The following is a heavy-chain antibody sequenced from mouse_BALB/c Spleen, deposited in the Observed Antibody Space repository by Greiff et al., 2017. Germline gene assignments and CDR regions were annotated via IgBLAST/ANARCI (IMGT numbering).Heavy chain of an antibody. D-gene: IGHD2-14*01. CDR2: IRNKANGYTT. J-gene: IGHJ2*01. CDR3: ARDGNYRYGGGYFDY. V-gene: IGHV7-3*02. CDR1: GFTFTDYY. Sequence: EVKLVESGGGLVQPGGSLRLSCATSGFTFTDYYMSWVRQPPGKALEWLGFIRNKANGYTTEYSASVKGRFTISRDNSQSILYLQMNTLRADDSATYYCARDGNYRYGGGYFDYWGQGTTLTVSS.